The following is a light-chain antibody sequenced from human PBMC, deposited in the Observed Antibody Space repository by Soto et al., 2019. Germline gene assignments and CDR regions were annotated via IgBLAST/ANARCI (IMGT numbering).Light chain of an antibody. CDR2: EVT. V-gene: IGLV2-11*01. CDR1: TSDVGSYNL. Sequence: QSVLTQPRSVSGSPGQSVTISCTGTTSDVGSYNLVSWYQQHPGKAPKLMISEVTKRPSGVPDRFSGSKSGNTASLTISGLQAEDEADYYCCSYAGSFTFLFGTGTKVTVL. CDR3: CSYAGSFTFL. J-gene: IGLJ1*01.